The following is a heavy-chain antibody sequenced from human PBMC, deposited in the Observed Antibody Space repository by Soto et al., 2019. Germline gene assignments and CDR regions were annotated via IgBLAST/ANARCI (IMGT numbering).Heavy chain of an antibody. D-gene: IGHD3-10*01. J-gene: IGHJ4*02. CDR3: LSASSGDRGVTSF. Sequence: EVQLVESGGGLVQPGGSLTLSCAASGFSFSDYWMNWVRQVSGKGLEFVANIKPDGSEKRYVESVKGRFTISRDNAKNSLYLQINSVRAEDTAVYYCLSASSGDRGVTSFWGPGTRLTVSS. CDR1: GFSFSDYW. V-gene: IGHV3-7*03. CDR2: IKPDGSEK.